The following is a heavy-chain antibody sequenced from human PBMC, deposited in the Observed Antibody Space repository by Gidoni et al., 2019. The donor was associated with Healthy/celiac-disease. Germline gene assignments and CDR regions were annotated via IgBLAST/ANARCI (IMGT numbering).Heavy chain of an antibody. CDR1: GFTFDDYA. D-gene: IGHD2-15*01. V-gene: IGHV3-9*01. CDR2: ISWNSGSI. Sequence: EVQLVESGGGLVQPGRSLRLSCAASGFTFDDYAMHWVRQAPGKGLEWCAGISWNSGSIGYADSVKGRFTISRDNAKNSLYLQMNSLRAEDTALYYCAKDITGGYCSGGSCPTPGFDPWGQGTLVTVSS. J-gene: IGHJ5*02. CDR3: AKDITGGYCSGGSCPTPGFDP.